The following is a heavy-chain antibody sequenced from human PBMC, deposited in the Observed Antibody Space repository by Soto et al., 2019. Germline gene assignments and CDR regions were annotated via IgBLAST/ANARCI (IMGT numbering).Heavy chain of an antibody. J-gene: IGHJ3*02. CDR1: GGSISSDDYY. CDR2: IYHSGSS. D-gene: IGHD3-3*01. Sequence: SETLSLTCNVSGGSISSDDYYWSWIRQPPGKGLEWIGYIYHSGSSYYNPSLQSRVTISIDTSKNQLSLKLSSVTAADTAVYYCARDADFSPGESKFWAFDIWGQGTMVTVSS. CDR3: ARDADFSPGESKFWAFDI. V-gene: IGHV4-30-4*02.